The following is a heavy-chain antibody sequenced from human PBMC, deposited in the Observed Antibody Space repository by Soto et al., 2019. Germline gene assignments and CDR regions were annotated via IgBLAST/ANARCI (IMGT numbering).Heavy chain of an antibody. J-gene: IGHJ4*02. V-gene: IGHV4-39*02. CDR2: IYYSGST. D-gene: IGHD3-22*01. CDR1: GGSISSSSYY. CDR3: ARDAGPRQYDSSGYYDY. Sequence: SETLSLTCTVSGGSISSSSYYWGWIRQPPGKGLEWIGSIYYSGSTYYNPSLKSRVTISVDTSKNQFSLKLSSVTAADTAVYYCARDAGPRQYDSSGYYDYWGQGTLVTVSS.